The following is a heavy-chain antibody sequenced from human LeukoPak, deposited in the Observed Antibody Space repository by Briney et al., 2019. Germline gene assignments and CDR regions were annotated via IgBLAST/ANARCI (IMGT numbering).Heavy chain of an antibody. CDR3: ASEASRLDNWDGDS. Sequence: SVTVSCKASGGTFSSYAINWVRQAPGQGLEWMGRIIPLLGITNYAPKFQDRLTITAGKSTSTAYMELNSLRSEDTAMYYCASEASRLDNWDGDSWGQGSLVTVSS. CDR2: IIPLLGIT. V-gene: IGHV1-69*04. D-gene: IGHD1-20*01. J-gene: IGHJ4*02. CDR1: GGTFSSYA.